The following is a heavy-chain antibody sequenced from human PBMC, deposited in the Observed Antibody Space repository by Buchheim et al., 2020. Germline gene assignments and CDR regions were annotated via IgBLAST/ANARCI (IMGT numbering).Heavy chain of an antibody. CDR1: GFTFSSYA. CDR2: ISGSGGST. Sequence: EVQLLESGGGLVQPGGSLRLSCAASGFTFSSYAMSWVRQAPGKGLEWVSAISGSGGSTYYADSVKGRFNISRDNSKTTQELQMNSLRAEDTAVYYCAKGRSLRYFDWLLWNYWGQGTL. J-gene: IGHJ4*02. D-gene: IGHD3-9*01. V-gene: IGHV3-23*01. CDR3: AKGRSLRYFDWLLWNY.